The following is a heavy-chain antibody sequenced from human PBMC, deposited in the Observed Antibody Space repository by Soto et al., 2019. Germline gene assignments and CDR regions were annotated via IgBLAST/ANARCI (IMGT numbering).Heavy chain of an antibody. Sequence: EVQLVESGGGLVKPGGSLRLSCAASGFTFSTYTMNWVRQTPGKGLEWVSSISSGSNYIYYADSLKGRFTISRDNAKNSLYVQMNSLRAEDTAVYYCARDYGKLNPWGQGTLVTVSS. CDR2: ISSGSNYI. V-gene: IGHV3-21*01. CDR3: ARDYGKLNP. J-gene: IGHJ5*02. CDR1: GFTFSTYT. D-gene: IGHD2-15*01.